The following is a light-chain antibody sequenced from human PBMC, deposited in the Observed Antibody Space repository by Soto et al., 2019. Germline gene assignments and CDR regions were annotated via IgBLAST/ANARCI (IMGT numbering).Light chain of an antibody. J-gene: IGLJ2*01. CDR2: DVI. CDR3: SSYTSSTTLEV. V-gene: IGLV2-14*03. Sequence: QSALTQPASVSGSPGQSITISCTGTSSDVGGYNYVSWYQQHPGKAPKLMIYDVINRPSGVSNRFSGSKSGNTASLTISGLQAEDEADYYCSSYTSSTTLEVFGGGTKVTVL. CDR1: SSDVGGYNY.